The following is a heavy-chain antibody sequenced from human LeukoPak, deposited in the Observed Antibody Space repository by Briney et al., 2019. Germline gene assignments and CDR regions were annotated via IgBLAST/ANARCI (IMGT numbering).Heavy chain of an antibody. CDR1: GFTFSSYW. Sequence: PGGSLRLSCAASGFTFSSYWMHWVRQAPGKGLVWVSRINSDGSSTSYADSVKGRFTISRDNAKNTLYLQMNSLRAGDTAVYYCARDAVTTSLDWFDPWGQGTLVTVSS. CDR3: ARDAVTTSLDWFDP. D-gene: IGHD4-17*01. CDR2: INSDGSST. V-gene: IGHV3-74*01. J-gene: IGHJ5*02.